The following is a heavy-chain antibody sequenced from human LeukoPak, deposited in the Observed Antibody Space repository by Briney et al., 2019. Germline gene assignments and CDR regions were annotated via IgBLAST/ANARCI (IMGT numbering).Heavy chain of an antibody. CDR1: GGSISSGGYY. J-gene: IGHJ6*02. CDR2: IYYSGST. V-gene: IGHV4-31*03. Sequence: SETLSLTCTVSGGSISSGGYYWSWIRQHPGKGLEWIGYIYYSGSTYYNPSLKSRVTISVDTSKNQFSLKLSSVTAADTAVYYCARHQMVRGFFLERAPYGMDVWGQGTTVTVSS. CDR3: ARHQMVRGFFLERAPYGMDV. D-gene: IGHD3-10*01.